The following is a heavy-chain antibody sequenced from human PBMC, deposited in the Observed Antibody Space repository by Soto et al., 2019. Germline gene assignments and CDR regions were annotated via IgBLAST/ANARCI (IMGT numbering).Heavy chain of an antibody. Sequence: QITLKESGPTLVNPTQTLTLTCSFSGFSLSTRGVAVGWIRQPPGKALEWLTLIYWDDDKRFSPSLKSRRTITKDTSKNQGVLIMTDRDPVDTATDVCAHSRGQSPPDDWGQGTLVTVAS. V-gene: IGHV2-5*02. J-gene: IGHJ4*02. CDR3: AHSRGQSPPDD. CDR1: GFSLSTRGVA. CDR2: IYWDDDK. D-gene: IGHD6-19*01.